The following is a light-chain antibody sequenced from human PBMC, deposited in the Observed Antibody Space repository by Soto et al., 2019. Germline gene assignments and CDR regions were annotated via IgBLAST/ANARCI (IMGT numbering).Light chain of an antibody. Sequence: LXPGERATLSCRASQSVSSYLAWYQQKPGQAPRLLIYDTSNRATGIPARFSGSGSGTDFTLTISSLEPEDFAVYYCQQRSNWPPLTFGGGTKVEIK. CDR1: QSVSSY. J-gene: IGKJ4*01. CDR3: QQRSNWPPLT. V-gene: IGKV3-11*01. CDR2: DTS.